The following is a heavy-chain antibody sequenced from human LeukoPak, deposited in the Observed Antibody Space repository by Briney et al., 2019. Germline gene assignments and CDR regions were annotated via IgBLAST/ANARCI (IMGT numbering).Heavy chain of an antibody. D-gene: IGHD1-26*01. Sequence: SQTLSLTCTVSGGSISSYYWSWIRQPPGKGLEWIGYIYYSGSTNYNPSLKSRVTISVDTSKNQFSLKLSSVTAADTAVYYCARHSEWELLYFDYWGQGTLVTVSS. V-gene: IGHV4-59*08. CDR3: ARHSEWELLYFDY. CDR1: GGSISSYY. J-gene: IGHJ4*02. CDR2: IYYSGST.